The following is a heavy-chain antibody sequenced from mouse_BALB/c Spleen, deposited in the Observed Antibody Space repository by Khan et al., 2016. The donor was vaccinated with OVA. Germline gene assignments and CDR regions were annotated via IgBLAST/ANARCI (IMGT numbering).Heavy chain of an antibody. V-gene: IGHV1-7*01. CDR3: ARRGLRWDFDY. D-gene: IGHD1-1*02. Sequence: QVQLQQSGAELAKPGASVKMSCKASGYTFINYWMNWVKQRPGQGLEWIGYINLTTGYTEDNLKVKDKATLTADKSSRTAHKQLRSRPSKDSAVYYCARRGLRWDFDYGGQGPTLTVSS. CDR2: INLTTGYT. J-gene: IGHJ2*01. CDR1: GYTFINYW.